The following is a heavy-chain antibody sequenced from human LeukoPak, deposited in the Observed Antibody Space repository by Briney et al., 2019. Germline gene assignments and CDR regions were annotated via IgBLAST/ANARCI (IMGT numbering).Heavy chain of an antibody. Sequence: ASVKVSCKASGYTFTAYYIHWVRQAPGQGLEWMGWMNPNSGGANYAQKFQGRVTMTRDTSISTAYMELSSLRSDDTAMYYCATGGAHPGRTYSDFLSGSTPYDFWGQGTLVTVSS. J-gene: IGHJ4*02. D-gene: IGHD3-3*01. CDR1: GYTFTAYY. CDR2: MNPNSGGA. V-gene: IGHV1-2*02. CDR3: ATGGAHPGRTYSDFLSGSTPYDF.